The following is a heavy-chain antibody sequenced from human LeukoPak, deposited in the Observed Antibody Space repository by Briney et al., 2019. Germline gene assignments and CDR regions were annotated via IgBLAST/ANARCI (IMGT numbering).Heavy chain of an antibody. D-gene: IGHD6-13*01. CDR3: AAGQQLVYFDY. J-gene: IGHJ4*02. V-gene: IGHV4-59*01. CDR1: GGSISSYY. Sequence: PSETLSLTCTVSGGSISSYYWSWIRQPPGKGLEWIGYIYYSGSTNYNPSLKSRVTISVDTSKNQFSLKLSSVTAADTAVYYCAAGQQLVYFDYWGQGTLVTVSS. CDR2: IYYSGST.